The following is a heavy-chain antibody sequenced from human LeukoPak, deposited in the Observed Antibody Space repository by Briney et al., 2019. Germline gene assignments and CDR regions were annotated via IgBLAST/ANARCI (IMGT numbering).Heavy chain of an antibody. D-gene: IGHD6-19*01. Sequence: NSSETLSLTCTVSGGSISSSSYYWGWIRQPPGKGLEWIGSIYYSGSTYYNPSLKSRVTISVDTSKNQFSLKLSSVTAADTAVYYCARLGYSSGWYSYYFDYWGQGTLVTVSS. J-gene: IGHJ4*02. CDR1: GGSISSSSYY. CDR3: ARLGYSSGWYSYYFDY. V-gene: IGHV4-39*07. CDR2: IYYSGST.